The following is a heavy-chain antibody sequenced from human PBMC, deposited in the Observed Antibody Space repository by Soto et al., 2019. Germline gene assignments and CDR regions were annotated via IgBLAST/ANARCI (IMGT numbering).Heavy chain of an antibody. CDR3: ARAATIFGVVSYFDY. D-gene: IGHD3-3*01. CDR1: GCTFSSYA. Sequence: QVQLVESGGGVVQPGRSLRLSCAASGCTFSSYAMHWVRQAPGKGLEWVALISYDGSNKYYADSVKGRFTISRDNSKNTLYLQMNSLRAEDTAVYYCARAATIFGVVSYFDYWGQGTLVTVSS. V-gene: IGHV3-30-3*01. CDR2: ISYDGSNK. J-gene: IGHJ4*02.